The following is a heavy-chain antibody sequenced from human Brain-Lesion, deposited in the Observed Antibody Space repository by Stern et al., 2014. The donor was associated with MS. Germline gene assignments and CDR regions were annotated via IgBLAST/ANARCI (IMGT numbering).Heavy chain of an antibody. V-gene: IGHV1-2*02. CDR3: ARDQRGITIFGVVTDYYYLGMDV. D-gene: IGHD3-3*01. Sequence: QVQLVQSGAEVKKPGASVKVSCKTSGYIFTGYYIHWVRPAPGQGLEWMAWINPNTGGTTYAQKFQGRVTMSRDTSISTAYVELSSLTSDDTAVYYCARDQRGITIFGVVTDYYYLGMDVWGQGTTVTVSS. CDR1: GYIFTGYY. J-gene: IGHJ6*02. CDR2: INPNTGGT.